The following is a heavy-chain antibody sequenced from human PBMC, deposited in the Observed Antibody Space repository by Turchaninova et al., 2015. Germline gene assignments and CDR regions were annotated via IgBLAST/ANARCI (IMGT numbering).Heavy chain of an antibody. CDR1: GFTFSSYA. J-gene: IGHJ4*02. D-gene: IGHD7-27*01. V-gene: IGHV3-30*03. Sequence: QVQLVESGGGVVQPGRSLRLSCAASGFTFSSYAMHWFRQAPGKGLEGVAVKLHDGSKKFYADSVKGRLTISRDNSKNTLYLKMNSLRAEDTAVYYCARAWGLWGQGTLVTVSS. CDR3: ARAWGL. CDR2: KLHDGSKK.